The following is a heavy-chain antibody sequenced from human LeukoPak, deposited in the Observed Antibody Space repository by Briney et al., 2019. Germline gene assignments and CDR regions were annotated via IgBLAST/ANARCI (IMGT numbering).Heavy chain of an antibody. D-gene: IGHD6-13*01. Sequence: GGSLRLSCAASGFTFSTYWMTWVRQAPGKGLEGVANIKPDGRETYYVDPVKGRFTISRDNAKGFLYLQMNSLRGEDTAVYHCGGFGYEAAVDLWGQGTLVTVSS. J-gene: IGHJ4*02. CDR2: IKPDGRET. CDR3: GGFGYEAAVDL. V-gene: IGHV3-7*01. CDR1: GFTFSTYW.